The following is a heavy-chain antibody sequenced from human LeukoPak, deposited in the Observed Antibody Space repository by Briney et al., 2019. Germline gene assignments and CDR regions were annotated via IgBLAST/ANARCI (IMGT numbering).Heavy chain of an antibody. Sequence: SETLSLTCTVSGGSISSSSYYWGWIRQPPGKGLEWIGSIYYSGSTYYNPSLKSRVTISVDTSKNQFSLKLSSVTAADTAVYYCASISDYYDSSGYYPVRFDYWGQGTLVTVSS. CDR1: GGSISSSSYY. CDR2: IYYSGST. CDR3: ASISDYYDSSGYYPVRFDY. V-gene: IGHV4-39*07. D-gene: IGHD3-22*01. J-gene: IGHJ4*02.